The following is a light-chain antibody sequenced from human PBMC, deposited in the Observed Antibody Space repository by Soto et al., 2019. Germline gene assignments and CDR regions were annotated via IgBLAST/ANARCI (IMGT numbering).Light chain of an antibody. CDR1: SSDVGGYNY. CDR2: EVS. J-gene: IGLJ3*02. CDR3: FSYTTSSTLV. Sequence: QSALTQPASVSGSPGQSITISCTGTSSDVGGYNYVSWYQQHPAKAPKLMIYEVSNRPSGVSHRFSGSKSGNTASLTISGRQAEDEAYYYCFSYTTSSTLVFGGGTKVTVL. V-gene: IGLV2-14*01.